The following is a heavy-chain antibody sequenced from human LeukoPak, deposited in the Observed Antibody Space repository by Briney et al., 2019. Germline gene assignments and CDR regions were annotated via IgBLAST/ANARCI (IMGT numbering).Heavy chain of an antibody. D-gene: IGHD2-2*01. CDR2: IIPIFGSA. J-gene: IGHJ6*03. Sequence: GASVKVSCKASGGTFSSYAISWVRLAPGHGLEWMGGIIPIFGSANYAQKFQGRVTITADKSTSTAYMELSSLRSEDTAVYYCARGKYQLLIAYQQGYYMDVWGKGTTVTVSS. CDR3: ARGKYQLLIAYQQGYYMDV. V-gene: IGHV1-69*06. CDR1: GGTFSSYA.